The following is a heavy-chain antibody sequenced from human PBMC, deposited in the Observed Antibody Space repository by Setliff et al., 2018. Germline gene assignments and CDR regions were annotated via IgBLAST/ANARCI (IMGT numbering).Heavy chain of an antibody. CDR1: GVTLSGST. Sequence: PGGSLRLSCAASGVTLSGSTIHWVRQASGKGLEWVARIRSKANSSATTYAASVEGRFTISRDDSKNTAYLQMNSLTTADTAIYYCTRGFQYYFDFWGQGTLVTVSS. D-gene: IGHD3-3*01. CDR3: TRGFQYYFDF. V-gene: IGHV3-73*01. CDR2: IRSKANSSAT. J-gene: IGHJ4*02.